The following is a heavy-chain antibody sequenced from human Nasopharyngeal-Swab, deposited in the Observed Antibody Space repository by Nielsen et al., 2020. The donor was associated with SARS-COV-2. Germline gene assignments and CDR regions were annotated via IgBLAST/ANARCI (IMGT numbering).Heavy chain of an antibody. V-gene: IGHV3-21*01. CDR3: SRGLFPGDY. J-gene: IGHJ4*02. CDR1: GFSFNVFG. Sequence: GESLKISCAASGFSFNVFGMTWVRQAPGKGLEWVSSISSRYIHIYYADAVKGRFTISRDNAKNSLHLQMHSLRAEDSGVYYCSRGLFPGDYWGQGTLVTVSS. CDR2: ISSRYIHI.